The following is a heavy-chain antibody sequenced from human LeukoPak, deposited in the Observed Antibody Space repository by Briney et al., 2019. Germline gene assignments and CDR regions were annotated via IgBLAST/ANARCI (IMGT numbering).Heavy chain of an antibody. Sequence: SETLSRTCAVYGGSFSGYYWSWIRQPPGKGLEWIREVNHDGSTNYNPSLKSRVIISVDTSKNQFSLKLTSVTAADTAVYYCAWKNVGSWQTLDYWDQGTLITVSS. CDR2: VNHDGST. CDR1: GGSFSGYY. V-gene: IGHV4-34*01. CDR3: AWKNVGSWQTLDY. J-gene: IGHJ4*02. D-gene: IGHD1/OR15-1a*01.